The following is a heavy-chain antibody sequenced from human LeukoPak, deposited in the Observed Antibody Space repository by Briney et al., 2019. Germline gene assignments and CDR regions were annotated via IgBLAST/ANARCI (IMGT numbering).Heavy chain of an antibody. CDR3: AREESDDYGYDY. V-gene: IGHV1-3*01. CDR2: INAGNGNT. D-gene: IGHD5-18*01. Sequence: ASVKVSCKASGNTFTSYAMHWVRQAPGQRPEWMGWINAGNGNTKYSQKFQGRVTITRDTSASTAYMELSSLRSEDTAVYYCAREESDDYGYDYWGQGTLVTVSS. J-gene: IGHJ4*02. CDR1: GNTFTSYA.